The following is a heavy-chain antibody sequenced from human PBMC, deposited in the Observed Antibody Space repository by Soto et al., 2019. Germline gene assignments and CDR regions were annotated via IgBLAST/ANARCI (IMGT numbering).Heavy chain of an antibody. J-gene: IGHJ4*02. D-gene: IGHD3-16*01. CDR2: ISSTSSYI. CDR1: GFTFSSYT. Sequence: EVQLVESGEGLVKPGGSRRLSCAASGFTFSSYTMNWVRQAPGKGLEWVSSISSTSSYIYYADSVKGRFTISRDNAKNSLYLQMNSLRAEETAVYYCARDWGHTLDYWGQGTLVIVSS. CDR3: ARDWGHTLDY. V-gene: IGHV3-21*01.